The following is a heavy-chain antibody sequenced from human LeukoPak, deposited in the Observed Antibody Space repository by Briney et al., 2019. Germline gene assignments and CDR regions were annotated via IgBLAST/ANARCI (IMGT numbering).Heavy chain of an antibody. Sequence: GGSLRLSCAASGFTFSSYEMNWVRQAPGKGLEWVSYISSSGSTIYYADSVKGRFTISRDNAKNSLYLQMNSLRAEDTAVYFCARGHENYYDDSSGPVDYWGQGTLVTVSS. CDR1: GFTFSSYE. V-gene: IGHV3-48*03. J-gene: IGHJ4*02. CDR2: ISSSGSTI. D-gene: IGHD3-22*01. CDR3: ARGHENYYDDSSGPVDY.